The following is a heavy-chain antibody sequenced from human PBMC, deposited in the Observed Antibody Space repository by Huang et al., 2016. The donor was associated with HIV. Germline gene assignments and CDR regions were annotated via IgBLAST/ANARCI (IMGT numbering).Heavy chain of an antibody. Sequence: QVQLVQSGAEVKKPGSSVKVSCKASGGSFRNFAIGWVRQAPGQGLEWRGWISPTLGTANYAQKFQGRVTIIADESTRTAYMELSSLRSEDTAVYYCATVDYYDTSGPQRGYFDNWGQGTLVTVSS. CDR3: ATVDYYDTSGPQRGYFDN. J-gene: IGHJ4*02. D-gene: IGHD3-22*01. V-gene: IGHV1-69*01. CDR1: GGSFRNFA. CDR2: ISPTLGTA.